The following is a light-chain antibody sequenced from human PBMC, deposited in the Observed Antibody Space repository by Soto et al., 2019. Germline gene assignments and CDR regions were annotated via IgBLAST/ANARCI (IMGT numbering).Light chain of an antibody. CDR3: QQYNSYSRT. CDR2: LAS. Sequence: DIQMTQSPSTLSASVGDRVTITCRASQSISSSLAWYQQKPGKAPKLLIYLASSLESGVPSRFSGSGSGTEFTLTITSLQPDDFATYYYQQYNSYSRTFGQGTKVEIK. J-gene: IGKJ1*01. V-gene: IGKV1-5*03. CDR1: QSISSS.